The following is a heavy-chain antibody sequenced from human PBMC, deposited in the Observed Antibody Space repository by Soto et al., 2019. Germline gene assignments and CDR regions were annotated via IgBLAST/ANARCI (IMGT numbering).Heavy chain of an antibody. CDR1: GYTFTSYY. J-gene: IGHJ6*02. CDR3: ERRPAAMRGYYYGMDV. V-gene: IGHV1-46*01. CDR2: ILPSGGST. Sequence: ASVKVSCKASGYTFTSYYMHWVRQAPGQGLEWMGIILPSGGSTSDAQKFQGRVTMTRDTSTSTVYREVSSLRSEDTAVYYCERRPAAMRGYYYGMDVWGQGTTVTSP. D-gene: IGHD2-2*01.